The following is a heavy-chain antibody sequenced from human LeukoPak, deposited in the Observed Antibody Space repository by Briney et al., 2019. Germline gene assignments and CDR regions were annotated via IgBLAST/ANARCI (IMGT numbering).Heavy chain of an antibody. Sequence: PGGSLRLSCAASGFTFSSYAMHWVRQAPGKGLEWVAVISYDGSNKYYADSVKGRFTISRDNSKNTLYLQMNSLSAEDTALYYCAKGRGYSYGPAYFDYWGQGTLVTVSS. J-gene: IGHJ4*02. V-gene: IGHV3-30-3*01. D-gene: IGHD5-18*01. CDR2: ISYDGSNK. CDR3: AKGRGYSYGPAYFDY. CDR1: GFTFSSYA.